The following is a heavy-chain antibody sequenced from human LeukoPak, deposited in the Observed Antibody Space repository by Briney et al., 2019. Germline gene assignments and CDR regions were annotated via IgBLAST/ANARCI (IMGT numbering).Heavy chain of an antibody. V-gene: IGHV1-69*04. J-gene: IGHJ4*02. CDR1: GGTFSSYA. D-gene: IGHD2-15*01. Sequence: AASVKVSCKASGGTFSSYAISWVRQAPGQGLEWMGRIIPILGIANYAQKFQGRVTITADKSTSTAYMELSSLRSEDTAVYYCARDDPPTEVVAATWGQGTLVTV. CDR2: IIPILGIA. CDR3: ARDDPPTEVVAAT.